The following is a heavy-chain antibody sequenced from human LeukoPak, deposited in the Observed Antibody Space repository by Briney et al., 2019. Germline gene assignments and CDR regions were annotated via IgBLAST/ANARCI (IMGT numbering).Heavy chain of an antibody. CDR3: ARIYDFWSGYYFDY. CDR2: ISGSGGST. D-gene: IGHD3-3*01. CDR1: GFTFSDYY. J-gene: IGHJ4*02. Sequence: GGSLRLSCAASGFTFSDYYMSWIRQAPGKGLEWVSAISGSGGSTYYADSVKGRFSISRDRSKETLYLQMNSLRAEDTALYYCARIYDFWSGYYFDYWGQGTLVTVSS. V-gene: IGHV3-23*01.